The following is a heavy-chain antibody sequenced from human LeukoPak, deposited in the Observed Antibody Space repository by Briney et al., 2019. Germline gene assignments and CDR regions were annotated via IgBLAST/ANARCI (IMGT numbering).Heavy chain of an antibody. CDR3: ARALADGYNFPPFDY. Sequence: GGSLRLSCAASGFIFSTYAMSWVRQAPGKGLEGVSVISGSGGNTYYADSVKGRFTISRDSSKNTLYLQMNSLKAEDTAVYFCARALADGYNFPPFDYWGQGTLVTVSS. D-gene: IGHD5-24*01. CDR1: GFIFSTYA. V-gene: IGHV3-23*01. CDR2: ISGSGGNT. J-gene: IGHJ4*02.